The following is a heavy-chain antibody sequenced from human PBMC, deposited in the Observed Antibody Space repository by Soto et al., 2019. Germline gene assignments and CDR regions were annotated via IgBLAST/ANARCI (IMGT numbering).Heavy chain of an antibody. Sequence: PGGSLRLSCAASGFTFTDYYMSWVRQAPGKGLEWVSYISAGGSAISYADSVKGRFTISRDNAKSSVYLQMNSLRAEDTAVYYCAREKDYYSSGSFSPYDYWGPGVLVTVSS. CDR1: GFTFTDYY. D-gene: IGHD3-10*01. V-gene: IGHV3-11*01. J-gene: IGHJ4*02. CDR2: ISAGGSAI. CDR3: AREKDYYSSGSFSPYDY.